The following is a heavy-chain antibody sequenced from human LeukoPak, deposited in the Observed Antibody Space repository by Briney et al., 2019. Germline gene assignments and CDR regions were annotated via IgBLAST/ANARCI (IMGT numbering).Heavy chain of an antibody. CDR3: ARHGPRIAVAGTDY. CDR2: INHSGST. J-gene: IGHJ4*02. CDR1: GGSFSGYY. Sequence: SETLSLTCAVYGGSFSGYYWSWIRQPPGKGLEWIGEINHSGSTNYNPSLKSRVTISVDTSKNQFSLKLSSVTAADTAVYYCARHGPRIAVAGTDYWGQGTLVTVSS. V-gene: IGHV4-34*01. D-gene: IGHD6-19*01.